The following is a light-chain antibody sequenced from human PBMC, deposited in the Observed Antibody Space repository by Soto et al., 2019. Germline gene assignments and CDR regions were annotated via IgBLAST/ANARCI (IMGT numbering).Light chain of an antibody. CDR1: SSDVGGYNY. Sequence: QSVLTQPASVSGSPGQSITISCTGTSSDVGGYNYVSWYQQHPGKAPKLMLYEVSNRPSGVSNRFSGSKSGNTASLTISGLQAEDEADYYCSSYTSSSTLDLGGGTKLTVL. CDR2: EVS. V-gene: IGLV2-14*01. J-gene: IGLJ2*01. CDR3: SSYTSSSTLD.